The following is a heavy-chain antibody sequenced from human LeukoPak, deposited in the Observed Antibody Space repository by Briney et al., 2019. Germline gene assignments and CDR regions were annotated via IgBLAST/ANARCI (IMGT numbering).Heavy chain of an antibody. CDR3: AREGGQWLVSNWFDP. V-gene: IGHV4-39*07. CDR1: GASVSSSNYY. D-gene: IGHD6-19*01. CDR2: VYYTGST. J-gene: IGHJ5*02. Sequence: SETLSLTCTVSGASVSSSNYYWGWIRQPPGKGLEWVGSVYYTGSTYHNPSLKSRVTMSIDTSRNQFSLKLSSVTAADTAVYYCAREGGQWLVSNWFDPWGQGTLVTVSS.